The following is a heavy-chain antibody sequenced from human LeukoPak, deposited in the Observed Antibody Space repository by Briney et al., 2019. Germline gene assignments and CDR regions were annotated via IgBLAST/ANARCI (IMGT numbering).Heavy chain of an antibody. D-gene: IGHD3-10*01. CDR3: ARALGFGEPHDAFDI. CDR1: GGSITSSY. V-gene: IGHV4-59*01. J-gene: IGHJ3*02. CDR2: IYYSGST. Sequence: SETLSLTCIVSGGSITSSYWSWIRQPPGKGLEWIGYIYYSGSTNYNPSLKSRVTISVDTSKNQFSLKLSSVTAADTAVYYCARALGFGEPHDAFDIWGQGTMVTVSS.